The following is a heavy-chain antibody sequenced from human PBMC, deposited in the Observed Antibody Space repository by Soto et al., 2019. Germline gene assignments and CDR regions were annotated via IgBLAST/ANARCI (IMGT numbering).Heavy chain of an antibody. J-gene: IGHJ6*02. Sequence: SETLSLTCTVSGGSISSGDYYWSWIRQPPGKGLEWIGYIYYSGSTYYNPSLKSRVTISVDTSKNQFSLKLSSVTAADTAVYYGPRVGDLYYGMDVWGQGPTVTVSS. D-gene: IGHD2-15*01. CDR3: PRVGDLYYGMDV. V-gene: IGHV4-30-4*01. CDR1: GGSISSGDYY. CDR2: IYYSGST.